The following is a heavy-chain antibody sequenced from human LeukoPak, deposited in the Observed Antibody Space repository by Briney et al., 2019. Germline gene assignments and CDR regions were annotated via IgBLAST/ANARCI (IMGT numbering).Heavy chain of an antibody. V-gene: IGHV1-18*01. Sequence: ASVKVSCKASGYTFTSYGISWVRQAPGQGLEWMGWISAYNGYTNYAQNFQGRVTMTTDASTSTAYMELRSLRSEDTAVYYCARLYYHDNSGYPFGVFDYWGQGTLVTVSS. CDR2: ISAYNGYT. J-gene: IGHJ4*02. CDR1: GYTFTSYG. D-gene: IGHD3-22*01. CDR3: ARLYYHDNSGYPFGVFDY.